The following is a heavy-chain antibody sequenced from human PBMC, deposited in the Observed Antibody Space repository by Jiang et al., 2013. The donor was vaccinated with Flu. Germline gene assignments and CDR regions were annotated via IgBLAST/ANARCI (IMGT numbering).Heavy chain of an antibody. CDR3: TNFFD. V-gene: IGHV4-34*01. J-gene: IGHJ1*01. CDR2: INHSAST. CDR1: GGSFTDYY. Sequence: LLKPSETLSLTCAVSGGSFTDYYWSWVRQPPGKGLEWIGEINHSASTYYNPSLKSRVTISIDSSKNHFSLKLTSVTAADTAVYYCTNFFDWGQGTLVTVSS.